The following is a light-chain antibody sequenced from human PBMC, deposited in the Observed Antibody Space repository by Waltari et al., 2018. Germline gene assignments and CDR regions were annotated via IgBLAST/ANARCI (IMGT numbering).Light chain of an antibody. J-gene: IGKJ4*01. CDR1: QSVSSY. V-gene: IGKV3-15*01. CDR2: GSS. CDR3: QQYSHWPPLT. Sequence: EIVMTQSPATLSVSPGERAALSCRASQSVSSYLAWYQQKPGQAPRLLIYGSSTRATGIPARFSGSWSGTEFTLTISSLQSEDSAVYYCQQYSHWPPLTFGGGTKVEIK.